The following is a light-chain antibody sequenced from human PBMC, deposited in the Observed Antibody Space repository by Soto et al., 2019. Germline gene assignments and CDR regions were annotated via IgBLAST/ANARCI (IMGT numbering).Light chain of an antibody. V-gene: IGKV1-39*01. CDR2: AAS. Sequence: DIQMTQSPSSLSASVGDGVTITCRTSQSISSYLNWYQQKPGKAPKLLIYAASSLQSGVPSRFSGSGSGTDFTLTISSLQPEDFATYYCQQSYSTPLFTFGPGTKVDIK. J-gene: IGKJ3*01. CDR3: QQSYSTPLFT. CDR1: QSISSY.